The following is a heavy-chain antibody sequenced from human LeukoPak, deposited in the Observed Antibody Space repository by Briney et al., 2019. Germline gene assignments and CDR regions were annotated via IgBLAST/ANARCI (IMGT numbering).Heavy chain of an antibody. CDR2: ISSSSSTI. Sequence: GGSLRLSCAASGFTFSGKWMHWVRQAPGKGLEWVSYISSSSSTIYYADSVKGRFTISRDNAKNSLYLQMNSLRAEDTAVYYCARREIRGVIDYWGQGTLVTVSS. CDR1: GFTFSGKW. J-gene: IGHJ4*02. V-gene: IGHV3-48*01. D-gene: IGHD3-10*01. CDR3: ARREIRGVIDY.